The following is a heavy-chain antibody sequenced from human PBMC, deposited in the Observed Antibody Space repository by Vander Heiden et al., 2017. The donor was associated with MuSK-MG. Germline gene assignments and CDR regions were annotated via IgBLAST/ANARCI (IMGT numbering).Heavy chain of an antibody. CDR1: GFTFSSYS. D-gene: IGHD2-15*01. CDR2: ISSSSSTI. CDR3: ARVDCSGGSCYLAIYYYGMDV. Sequence: EVQLVESGGGLVQPGGSLRLSCAASGFTFSSYSMHWVRQAPGKGLEWVSYISSSSSTIYYADSVKGRFTISRDNAKNSLYLQMNSLRAEDTAVYYCARVDCSGGSCYLAIYYYGMDVWGQGTTVTVSS. J-gene: IGHJ6*02. V-gene: IGHV3-48*04.